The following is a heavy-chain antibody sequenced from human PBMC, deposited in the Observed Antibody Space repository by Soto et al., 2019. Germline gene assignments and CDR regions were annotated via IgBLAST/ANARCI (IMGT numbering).Heavy chain of an antibody. D-gene: IGHD1-7*01. J-gene: IGHJ6*02. CDR3: AREGLTGTIGLYYYYGMDV. V-gene: IGHV4-59*01. CDR1: GASITQDY. CDR2: VSSTGST. Sequence: SETLSLTCTVSGASITQDYWNWIRQSPGKGLEWIVSVSSTGSTVFNPSLTSRVTVSLDTSKNQFSLTLNSVTAADTAVYYCAREGLTGTIGLYYYYGMDVWGQGTTVTVSS.